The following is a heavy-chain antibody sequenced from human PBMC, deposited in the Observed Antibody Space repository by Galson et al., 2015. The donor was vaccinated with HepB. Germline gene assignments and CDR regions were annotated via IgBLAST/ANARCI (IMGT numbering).Heavy chain of an antibody. J-gene: IGHJ4*02. CDR2: ITYDGTNK. D-gene: IGHD5-12*01. V-gene: IGHV3-30*04. CDR1: GFTFDSYA. Sequence: SLRLSCAASGFTFDSYAMHWVRQAPGKGLQWVAVITYDGTNKFYARSVKGRFTFSRDNSGNTLFLHMNSLRPEDTALYYCVKGGGYSAIRGRGGFDSWGQGALVTVSS. CDR3: VKGGGYSAIRGRGGFDS.